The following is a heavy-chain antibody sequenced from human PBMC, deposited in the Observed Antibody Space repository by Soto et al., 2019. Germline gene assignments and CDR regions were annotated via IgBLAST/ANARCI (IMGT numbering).Heavy chain of an antibody. Sequence: EVQLVESGGGLVQPGGSLRLSCAASGFTFSTYWMSWVRQAPGKGLEWVANIIEDGSEKYYVDSVKGRFTISRDNANNSLYLQTNSLRAEDTAVYYCVRVGRLGGYWGQGTLVTVSS. CDR3: VRVGRLGGY. CDR2: IIEDGSEK. J-gene: IGHJ4*02. D-gene: IGHD3-16*01. CDR1: GFTFSTYW. V-gene: IGHV3-7*03.